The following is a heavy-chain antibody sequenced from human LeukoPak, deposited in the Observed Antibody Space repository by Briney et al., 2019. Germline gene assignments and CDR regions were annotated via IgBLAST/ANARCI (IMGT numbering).Heavy chain of an antibody. D-gene: IGHD6-25*01. CDR2: IYYSGST. J-gene: IGHJ5*02. Sequence: PSETLSLTCTVSGGSISSGDYYWSWIRQPPGKGLEWIGYIYYSGSTYYNPSLKSRFTISVDTSKNQFSLKLSSVTAADTAVYYCARDHEGYSSVHNQNWFDPWGQGTLVTVSS. V-gene: IGHV4-30-4*08. CDR3: ARDHEGYSSVHNQNWFDP. CDR1: GGSISSGDYY.